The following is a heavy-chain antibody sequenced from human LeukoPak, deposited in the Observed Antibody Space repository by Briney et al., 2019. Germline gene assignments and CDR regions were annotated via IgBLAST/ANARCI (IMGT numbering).Heavy chain of an antibody. CDR2: IYYSGST. J-gene: IGHJ3*02. V-gene: IGHV4-59*01. D-gene: IGHD6-19*01. Sequence: PAETLSLTCTASDGSFSSYYLSWIRQPPGKGLEWIGYIYYSGSTNYNPSLKSRVTMSVDTSKTQFSLKLSSVTAADTAVYYCARAPSGWDAFDIWGQGTMVTVSS. CDR1: DGSFSSYY. CDR3: ARAPSGWDAFDI.